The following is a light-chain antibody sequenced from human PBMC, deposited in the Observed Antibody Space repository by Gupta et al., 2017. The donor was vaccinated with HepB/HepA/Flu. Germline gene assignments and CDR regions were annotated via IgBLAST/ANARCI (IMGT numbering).Light chain of an antibody. V-gene: IGLV2-14*03. CDR1: SSDVGGYNY. J-gene: IGLJ1*01. CDR3: SSYTSSSTRV. Sequence: SALPQPASVSGSPGQSITISCTGTSSDVGGYNYVSWYQQHPGKAPKLMIYDVSNRPSGVSNRFSGSKSGNTASLTISGLQDEDEADYYCSSYTSSSTRVFGTGTKVTVL. CDR2: DVS.